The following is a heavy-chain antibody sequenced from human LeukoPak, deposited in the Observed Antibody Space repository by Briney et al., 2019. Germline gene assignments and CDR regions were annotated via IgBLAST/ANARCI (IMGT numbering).Heavy chain of an antibody. CDR1: GFTFSSYA. CDR2: ISYDGSNK. V-gene: IGHV3-30-3*01. J-gene: IGHJ4*02. Sequence: PGGSLRPSCAASGFTFSSYAMHWVRQAPGKGLEWVAVISYDGSNKYYADSVKGRFTISRDNSKNTLYLQMNSLRAEDTAVYYCARDPGFLEWFGDWGQGTLVTVSS. CDR3: ARDPGFLEWFGD. D-gene: IGHD3-3*01.